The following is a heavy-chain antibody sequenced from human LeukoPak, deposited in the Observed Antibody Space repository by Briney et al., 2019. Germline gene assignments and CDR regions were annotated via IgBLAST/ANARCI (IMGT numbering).Heavy chain of an antibody. V-gene: IGHV3-53*01. CDR2: IYSGGST. CDR3: ARSPLSFGHNFDY. Sequence: GGSLRLSCAASGFTVSSNYMSWVRQAPGKGLEWVSVIYSGGSTYYADSVKGRFTISRDNSKNTLYLQMNSLRAEDTAVYYCARSPLSFGHNFDYWGQGTLVTVSS. J-gene: IGHJ4*02. D-gene: IGHD3-10*01. CDR1: GFTVSSNY.